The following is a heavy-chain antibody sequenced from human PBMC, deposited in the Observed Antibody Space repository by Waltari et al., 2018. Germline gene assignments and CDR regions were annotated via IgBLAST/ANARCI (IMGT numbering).Heavy chain of an antibody. J-gene: IGHJ3*02. CDR1: DYTFPGYA. V-gene: IGHV1-3*03. D-gene: IGHD3-16*01. CDR2: INAGNGNT. CDR3: VNDLGI. Sequence: QARLVPSAPLVMTPGPSSKVPLKASDYTFPGYAMHWVRQAPGQRLEWMGWINAGNGNTKYSQEFQGRVTITRDTSASTAYMELSSLRSEDMAVYYCVNDLGIWGQGTMVTVSS.